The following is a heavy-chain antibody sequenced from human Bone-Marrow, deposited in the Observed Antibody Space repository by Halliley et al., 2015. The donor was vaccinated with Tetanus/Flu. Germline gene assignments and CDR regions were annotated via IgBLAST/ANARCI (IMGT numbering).Heavy chain of an antibody. V-gene: IGHV3-23*01. Sequence: GSTLNDSGHSTYYADAVRGRFTMSRDNYKNTLYLQLNGLGAEATAVYYCARDRGSWSGFDYWGQGTLVTVSS. CDR2: LNDSGHST. CDR3: ARDRGSWSGFDY. D-gene: IGHD3-10*01. J-gene: IGHJ4*02.